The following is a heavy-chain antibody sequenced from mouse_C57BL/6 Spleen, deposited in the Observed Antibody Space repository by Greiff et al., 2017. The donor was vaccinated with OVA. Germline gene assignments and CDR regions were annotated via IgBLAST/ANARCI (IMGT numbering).Heavy chain of an antibody. V-gene: IGHV1-64*01. J-gene: IGHJ2*01. CDR3: ARDTTVPYYFDY. D-gene: IGHD1-1*01. CDR1: GYTFTSYW. CDR2: IHPNSGST. Sequence: VQLQQPGAELVKPGASVKLSCTASGYTFTSYWMHWVKQRPGQGLEWIGMIHPNSGSTNYNEKFKSNATLTVDKSSSTAYMQLSSLTSEDSAVYYCARDTTVPYYFDYWGQGTTLTVSS.